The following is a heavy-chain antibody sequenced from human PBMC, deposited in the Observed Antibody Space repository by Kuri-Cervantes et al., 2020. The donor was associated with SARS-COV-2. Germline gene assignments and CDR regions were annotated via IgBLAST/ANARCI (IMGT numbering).Heavy chain of an antibody. D-gene: IGHD2-2*01. J-gene: IGHJ5*02. Sequence: SETLSLTCTVSGGSVSSYYWSWIRQPPGKGLEWIGYIYYSGSTNYNPSLKSRVTISVDTSKNQFSLKLSSVTAADTAVYYCARVRPYQLLWRNWFDPWGQGTLVTVSS. CDR3: ARVRPYQLLWRNWFDP. CDR1: GGSVSSYY. CDR2: IYYSGST. V-gene: IGHV4-59*02.